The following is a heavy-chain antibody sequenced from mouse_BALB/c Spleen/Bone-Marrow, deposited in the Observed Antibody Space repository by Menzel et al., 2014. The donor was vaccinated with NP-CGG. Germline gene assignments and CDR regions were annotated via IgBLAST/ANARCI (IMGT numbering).Heavy chain of an antibody. Sequence: VQGVESGPELVRPGASVKMSCKASDYTFTSYWMHWVKQRPGQDLEWIGMIDPSNSETRLNQKFKDKATLNVDKSSNTAYMHLSSLTSEDSAVYYCARTFQPRRAMDYWGQGSSVTVSS. CDR3: ARTFQPRRAMDY. D-gene: IGHD6-1*01. CDR1: DYTFTSYW. CDR2: IDPSNSET. J-gene: IGHJ4*01. V-gene: IGHV1-74*01.